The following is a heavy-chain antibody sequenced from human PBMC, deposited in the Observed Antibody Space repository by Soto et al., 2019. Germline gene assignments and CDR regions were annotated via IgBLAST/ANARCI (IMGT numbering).Heavy chain of an antibody. CDR3: ARVGGFGATTIDY. CDR1: GGSISSGDYY. V-gene: IGHV4-30-4*01. J-gene: IGHJ4*02. CDR2: IYYSGST. D-gene: IGHD3-10*01. Sequence: QVQLQESGPGLVKPSQTLSLTCTVSGGSISSGDYYWSWIRQPPGKGLEWIGYIYYSGSTYYNPSLRRRVTISVDTSKTQFSLKLRSVTAADTAVYYCARVGGFGATTIDYWGQGTLVTVSS.